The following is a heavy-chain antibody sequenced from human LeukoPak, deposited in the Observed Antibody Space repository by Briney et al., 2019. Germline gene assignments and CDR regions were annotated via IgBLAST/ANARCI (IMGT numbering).Heavy chain of an antibody. CDR2: ISGSGST. J-gene: IGHJ4*02. Sequence: GGSLRLSCAASGFTFSSFAMSWVRQAPGKGLEWVSAISGSGSTYSADSVKGRFTISRDNSKNTLYLQMNSLRAEDTALYYCAEHRYAYGDYGDFDYWGQGTLVTVSS. V-gene: IGHV3-23*01. CDR1: GFTFSSFA. D-gene: IGHD4-17*01. CDR3: AEHRYAYGDYGDFDY.